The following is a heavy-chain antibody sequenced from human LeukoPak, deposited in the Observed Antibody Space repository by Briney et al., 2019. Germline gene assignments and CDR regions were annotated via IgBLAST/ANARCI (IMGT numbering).Heavy chain of an antibody. CDR3: AKEGGLRSSWSFDF. D-gene: IGHD6-13*01. V-gene: IGHV3-23*01. J-gene: IGHJ4*02. Sequence: SGGTLRLSCAASRFTFSSYGMSWVRQAPGKGLEWVSGISGSGGSTYYADSAKGRFTISRDNSKNTLYLQMNSLRVEDTAVYYCAKEGGLRSSWSFDFWGQGILVIVSS. CDR2: ISGSGGST. CDR1: RFTFSSYG.